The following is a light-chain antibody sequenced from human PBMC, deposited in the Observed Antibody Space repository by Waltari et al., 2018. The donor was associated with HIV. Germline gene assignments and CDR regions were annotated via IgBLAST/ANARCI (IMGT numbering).Light chain of an antibody. CDR1: PGAVTSGYF. CDR3: LLYYGGAQPWV. V-gene: IGLV7-43*01. CDR2: NTN. J-gene: IGLJ3*02. Sequence: QTVVTQEPSLTVSPGGTVTLTCASSPGAVTSGYFPTWFQQKPGQAPRALIYNTNNKHSWTPARFSGSLLGGKAALTLSGVQPEDEAEYYCLLYYGGAQPWVFGGGTKLTVL.